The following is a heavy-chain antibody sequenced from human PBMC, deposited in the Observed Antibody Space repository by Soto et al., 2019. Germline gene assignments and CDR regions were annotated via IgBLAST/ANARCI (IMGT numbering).Heavy chain of an antibody. CDR3: EREMTKLRSHPHWFDP. J-gene: IGHJ5*02. CDR1: GYTFTSYG. V-gene: IGHV1-18*01. CDR2: ISAYNGNT. Sequence: VSSVKVSCKASGYTFTSYGISWVRQAPGQGLEWMGWISAYNGNTNYAQKLQGRVTMTTDTSTSTAYMELRSLRSDDTAVYYCEREMTKLRSHPHWFDPWGQGTLVTVSS. D-gene: IGHD4-17*01.